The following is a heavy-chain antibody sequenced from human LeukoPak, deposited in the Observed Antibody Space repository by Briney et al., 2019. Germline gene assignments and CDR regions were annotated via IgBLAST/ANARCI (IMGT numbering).Heavy chain of an antibody. CDR1: GITFSGSA. D-gene: IGHD6-13*01. Sequence: GGSLRLPCEASGITFSGSAMHWVRQAPGKGLEWVGRIRRNRDNYATAYAASVKGRFTISRDDLKDTAYLQMSGLKTEDTAVYYCARTKIAAAAFGWFDPWGQGTLVTVSS. J-gene: IGHJ5*02. CDR2: IRRNRDNYAT. CDR3: ARTKIAAAAFGWFDP. V-gene: IGHV3-73*01.